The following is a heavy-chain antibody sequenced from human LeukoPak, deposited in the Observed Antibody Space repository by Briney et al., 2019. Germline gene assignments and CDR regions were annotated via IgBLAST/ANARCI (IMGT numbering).Heavy chain of an antibody. D-gene: IGHD3-9*01. CDR1: GFTFSSYG. Sequence: GGTLRLSCAASGFTFSSYGMSWVRQAPGKGLEWVSAISGRGGSTYYADSVKGRFTISRDNSKNTLYLQMNSLRAEDTAVYYCAKDSPGGYYDILTGYYTYYFDYWGQGTLVTVSS. V-gene: IGHV3-23*01. CDR2: ISGRGGST. J-gene: IGHJ4*02. CDR3: AKDSPGGYYDILTGYYTYYFDY.